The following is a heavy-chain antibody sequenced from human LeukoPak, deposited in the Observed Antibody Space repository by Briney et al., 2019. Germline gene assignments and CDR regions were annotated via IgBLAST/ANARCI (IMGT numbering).Heavy chain of an antibody. D-gene: IGHD5-12*01. Sequence: PSETLSLTCTVSGGSISSSSYYWGWIRQPPGKGLEWIGSIYYSGSTYYNPSLKSRVTISVDTSKNQFSLKLSSVTAADPAVYYCASAATTDYFDYWGQGTLVTVSS. J-gene: IGHJ4*02. CDR2: IYYSGST. CDR1: GGSISSSSYY. V-gene: IGHV4-39*07. CDR3: ASAATTDYFDY.